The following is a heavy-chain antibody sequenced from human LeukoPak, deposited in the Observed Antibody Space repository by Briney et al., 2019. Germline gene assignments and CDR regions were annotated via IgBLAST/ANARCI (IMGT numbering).Heavy chain of an antibody. CDR2: ISAYNGNT. J-gene: IGHJ4*02. D-gene: IGHD3-16*01. V-gene: IGHV1-18*01. Sequence: ASVKVSCKASGYTFTSYGISWVRQAPGQGLEWMGWISAYNGNTNYAQKLRGRVTMTTDTSTSTAYMELRSLRSDDTAVYYCARQREMWGDFDYWGQGTLVTVSS. CDR1: GYTFTSYG. CDR3: ARQREMWGDFDY.